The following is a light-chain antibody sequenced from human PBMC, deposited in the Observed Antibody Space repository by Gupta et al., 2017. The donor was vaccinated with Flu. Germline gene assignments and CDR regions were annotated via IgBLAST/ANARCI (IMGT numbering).Light chain of an antibody. CDR3: QQGNTDPAT. J-gene: IGKJ2*01. Sequence: QLTQPHPLLPPLVGDRVTITCRASQGISTDLVWYQQRAGKAPKLLIIGASILQSGVPSRFSGSGSGTEFTLTVSSLQPEDFATYYCQQGNTDPATFGQGTKL. V-gene: IGKV1-9*01. CDR2: GAS. CDR1: QGISTD.